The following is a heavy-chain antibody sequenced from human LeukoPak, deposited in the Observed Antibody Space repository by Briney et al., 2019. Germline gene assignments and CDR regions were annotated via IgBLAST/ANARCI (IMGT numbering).Heavy chain of an antibody. V-gene: IGHV3-21*01. CDR2: ISSSTSYI. D-gene: IGHD3-22*01. J-gene: IGHJ3*02. Sequence: GGSLRLSCAASGFTFSSYSMNWVRQAPGKGLEWVSSISSSTSYIYYADSVKGRFTISRHNAKNSLYLQMNSLRAEDTAVYYCARGWLLRYDAFDIWGQGTMVTVSS. CDR3: ARGWLLRYDAFDI. CDR1: GFTFSSYS.